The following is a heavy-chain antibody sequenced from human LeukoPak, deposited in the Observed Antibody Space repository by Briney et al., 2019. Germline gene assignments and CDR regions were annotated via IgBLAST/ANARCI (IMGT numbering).Heavy chain of an antibody. D-gene: IGHD1-1*01. V-gene: IGHV3-48*01. CDR2: IGIDSGNT. J-gene: IGHJ4*02. CDR3: ARDHNYAFDN. Sequence: PGGSLRLSCTASGFPFIEYSMNWVRQAPGEGLEWISYIGIDSGNTKYAASVRGRFTISADKAKNSLYLQMNSLRVEDTAVYYCARDHNYAFDNWGQGTLVSVAS. CDR1: GFPFIEYS.